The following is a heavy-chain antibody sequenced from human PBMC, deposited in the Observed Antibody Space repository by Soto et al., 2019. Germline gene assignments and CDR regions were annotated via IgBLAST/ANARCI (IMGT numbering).Heavy chain of an antibody. J-gene: IGHJ4*02. CDR1: GFTFNKHA. Sequence: HPGGSLRLSCVASGFTFNKHALAWVRQAPGKGLEWVSAISGSGASTYDSDSVKGRFTISRDNSNNTLYLQMNSLRAEDTAIYYCARTPGVNTVISAFDHWGQGTPVTVSS. D-gene: IGHD2-21*01. V-gene: IGHV3-23*01. CDR2: ISGSGAST. CDR3: ARTPGVNTVISAFDH.